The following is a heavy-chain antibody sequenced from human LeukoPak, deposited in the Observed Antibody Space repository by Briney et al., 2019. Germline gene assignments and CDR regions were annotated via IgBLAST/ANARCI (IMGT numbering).Heavy chain of an antibody. CDR2: INHSGST. D-gene: IGHD2-21*01. J-gene: IGHJ4*02. CDR3: ARADYYSVDY. CDR1: GGSISSYY. V-gene: IGHV4-34*01. Sequence: SETLSLTCTVSGGSISSYYWSWIRQPPGKGLEWIGEINHSGSTNYNPSLKSRVTISVDTSKNQFSLKLSSVTAADTAVYYCARADYYSVDYWGQGTLVTVSS.